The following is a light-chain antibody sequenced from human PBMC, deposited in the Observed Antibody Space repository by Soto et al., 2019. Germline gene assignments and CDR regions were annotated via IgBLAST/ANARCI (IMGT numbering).Light chain of an antibody. V-gene: IGLV1-44*01. Sequence: QPVLTQPPSASGTPGQRVTISCSGSNSNIGSNTVNWYQHLPGTAPKLLIYTNNQRPSGVPDRFSGSKSGTSASLAISGLQSDDEADYYCAAWDDSLNGYVFGTGTKLTVL. J-gene: IGLJ1*01. CDR2: TNN. CDR3: AAWDDSLNGYV. CDR1: NSNIGSNT.